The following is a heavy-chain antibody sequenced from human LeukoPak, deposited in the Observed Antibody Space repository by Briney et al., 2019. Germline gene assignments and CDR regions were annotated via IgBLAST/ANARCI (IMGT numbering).Heavy chain of an antibody. Sequence: GGSLRLSCAASGFTFSSYAMSWVRQAPGKGLEWVSAISGSGGSTYYADSVKDRFTISRDNSKNTLYLQMNSLRAEDTAVYYCAKDRSRSGWFLNWFDPWGQGTLVTVSS. D-gene: IGHD6-19*01. CDR2: ISGSGGST. CDR3: AKDRSRSGWFLNWFDP. J-gene: IGHJ5*02. V-gene: IGHV3-23*01. CDR1: GFTFSSYA.